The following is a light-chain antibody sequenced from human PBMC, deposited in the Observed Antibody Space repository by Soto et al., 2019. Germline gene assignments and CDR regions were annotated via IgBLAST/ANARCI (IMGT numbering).Light chain of an antibody. Sequence: QSALTQPASVSGSPGQSIIISCTGTSSDVGGYNYVSWYQHHPGKAPKLMIYDVSNRPSGVSNRFSGSKSGNTASLTISGLRAEDEADYYCNSYTSNNTYVFGTGTKLTVL. CDR3: NSYTSNNTYV. CDR1: SSDVGGYNY. V-gene: IGLV2-14*03. CDR2: DVS. J-gene: IGLJ1*01.